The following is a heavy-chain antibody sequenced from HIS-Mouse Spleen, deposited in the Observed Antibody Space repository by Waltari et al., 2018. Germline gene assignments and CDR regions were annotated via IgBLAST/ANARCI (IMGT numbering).Heavy chain of an antibody. J-gene: IGHJ4*02. CDR3: ARGHDYSNYFDY. D-gene: IGHD4-4*01. CDR1: GSTFTSYA. CDR2: MNPNSGNT. Sequence: QVQLVQSGAEVKKPGASVKVSCKASGSTFTSYAINWVRQATGQGLEWMGWMNPNSGNTGYAQKFQGRVTMTRNTSISTAYMELSSLRSEDTAVYYCARGHDYSNYFDYWGQGTLVTVSS. V-gene: IGHV1-8*01.